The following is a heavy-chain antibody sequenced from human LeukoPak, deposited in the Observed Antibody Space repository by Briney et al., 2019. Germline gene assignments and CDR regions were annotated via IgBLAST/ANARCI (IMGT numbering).Heavy chain of an antibody. V-gene: IGHV4-59*08. J-gene: IGHJ4*02. CDR2: IYYSGST. CDR3: ARRTTFGEFDY. Sequence: SETLSLTCTVSGGSISSYYWSWIRQPPGKGLEWIGYIYYSGSTNYNPSLKSRVTISVDTSKNQFSLKLSSVTAADTAVYYCARRTTFGEFDYWGQGTLVTVSS. CDR1: GGSISSYY. D-gene: IGHD3-10*01.